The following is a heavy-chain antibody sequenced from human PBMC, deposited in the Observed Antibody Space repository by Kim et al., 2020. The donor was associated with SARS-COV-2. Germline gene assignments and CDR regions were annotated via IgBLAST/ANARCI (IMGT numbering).Heavy chain of an antibody. D-gene: IGHD3-10*01. Sequence: PSLRKRVSVSVDTSKNQFSLKLSSVTAADTAVYYCARGSMVRAFNWFDPWGQGTLVTVSS. J-gene: IGHJ5*02. CDR3: ARGSMVRAFNWFDP. V-gene: IGHV4-59*09.